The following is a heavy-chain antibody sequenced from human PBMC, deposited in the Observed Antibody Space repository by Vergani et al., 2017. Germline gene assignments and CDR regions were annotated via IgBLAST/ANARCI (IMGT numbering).Heavy chain of an antibody. D-gene: IGHD3-22*01. CDR2: IDWDDDK. CDR1: GFSLSTGGMR. Sequence: QVTLKESGPALVKPTQTLTLTCTFSGFSLSTGGMRVSWIRQPPGKALEWLARIDWDDDKFYSTSLKTRLTISKDTSKNQVVLTMSNMDPVDTATYYCAQGVGYYDSSGYLDYFDSWGQGTLVTVSS. V-gene: IGHV2-70*04. J-gene: IGHJ4*02. CDR3: AQGVGYYDSSGYLDYFDS.